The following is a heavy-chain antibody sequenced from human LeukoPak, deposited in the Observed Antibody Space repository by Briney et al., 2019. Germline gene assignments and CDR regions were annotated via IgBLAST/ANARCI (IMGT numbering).Heavy chain of an antibody. D-gene: IGHD6-13*01. Sequence: GGSLRLSCAASGFTFSSYAMSWVRQAPGKGLEWVSAISGSGGSTYYADSVKGRFTISRDNSKNTLYLQMNSLRAEDTAVYYCAKGSRSSWYGGVDYWGQGTLVTVSS. CDR3: AKGSRSSWYGGVDY. CDR2: ISGSGGST. V-gene: IGHV3-23*01. J-gene: IGHJ4*02. CDR1: GFTFSSYA.